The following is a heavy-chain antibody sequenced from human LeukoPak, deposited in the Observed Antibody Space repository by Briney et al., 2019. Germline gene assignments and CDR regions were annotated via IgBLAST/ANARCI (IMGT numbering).Heavy chain of an antibody. CDR1: GGSFSGYY. D-gene: IGHD3-10*01. Sequence: PSETLSLTCAVYGGSFSGYYWSWIRQPPGKGLEWIGEINHSGSTNYNPSLKSRVTISVDTSKNQFSLKLSSVTAADTAVSYCARMVRGVIGLPYYYYYMDVWGKGTTVTISS. CDR2: INHSGST. V-gene: IGHV4-34*01. J-gene: IGHJ6*03. CDR3: ARMVRGVIGLPYYYYYMDV.